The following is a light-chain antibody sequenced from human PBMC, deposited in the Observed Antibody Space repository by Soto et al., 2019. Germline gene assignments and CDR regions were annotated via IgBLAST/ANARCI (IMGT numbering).Light chain of an antibody. CDR1: SSDIGGYNY. Sequence: QSALTQPPSAYGSPGQSVTISCTGTSSDIGGYNYVSWYQQHPGKAPKLMIYEVSKRPSGVPDRFSGSKSGNTVSLTVSGLQAEDEADYYCSSYAGSNNYVFGSGTKLTVL. CDR2: EVS. J-gene: IGLJ1*01. CDR3: SSYAGSNNYV. V-gene: IGLV2-8*01.